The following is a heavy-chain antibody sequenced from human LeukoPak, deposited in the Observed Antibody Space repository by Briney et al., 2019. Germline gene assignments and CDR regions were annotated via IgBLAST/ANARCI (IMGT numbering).Heavy chain of an antibody. J-gene: IGHJ3*02. CDR2: ISAYNGNT. CDR1: GYTFTSYY. CDR3: ARVMVRSHDAFDI. D-gene: IGHD3-10*01. V-gene: IGHV1-18*04. Sequence: ASVKVSCKASGYTFTSYYMHWVRQAPGQGLEWMGWISAYNGNTNYAQKLQGRVTMTTDTSTSTAYMELRSLRSDDTAVYYCARVMVRSHDAFDIWGQGTMVTVSS.